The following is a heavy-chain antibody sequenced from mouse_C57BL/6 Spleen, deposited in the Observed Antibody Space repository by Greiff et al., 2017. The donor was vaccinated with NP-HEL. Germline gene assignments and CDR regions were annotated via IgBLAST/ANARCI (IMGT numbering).Heavy chain of an antibody. Sequence: EVKVVESGGGLVKPGGSLKLSCAASGFTFSDYGMHWVRQAPEKGLEWVAYISSGRSTISYAATVQGRFTISRDNAKNTLFLQMTSLRSEDTAMYYCATGSWFAYWGQGTLVTVSA. CDR2: ISSGRSTI. D-gene: IGHD4-1*01. CDR3: ATGSWFAY. V-gene: IGHV5-17*01. J-gene: IGHJ3*01. CDR1: GFTFSDYG.